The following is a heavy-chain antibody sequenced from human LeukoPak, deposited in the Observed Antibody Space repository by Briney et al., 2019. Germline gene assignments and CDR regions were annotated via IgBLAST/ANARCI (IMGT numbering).Heavy chain of an antibody. J-gene: IGHJ4*02. D-gene: IGHD6-13*01. CDR1: GGSISSYY. V-gene: IGHV4-59*01. CDR2: IYYSRST. Sequence: SSETLSLTCTVSGGSISSYYWSWIRQPPGKGLEWIGYIYYSRSTNYNPSLKSRVTISVDTSKNQFSLKLSSVTAADTAVYYCALRLYSSSWYDYWGQGTLVTVSS. CDR3: ALRLYSSSWYDY.